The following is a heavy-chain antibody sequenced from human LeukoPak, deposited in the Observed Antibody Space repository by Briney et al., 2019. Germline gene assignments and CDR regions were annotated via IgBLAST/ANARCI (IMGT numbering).Heavy chain of an antibody. CDR1: RFTFRNNW. D-gene: IGHD6-19*01. Sequence: PGGSLRLSCAASRFTFRNNWMSWVRQAPGKGLEWVANIKQDGSEKNYVDSVKGRFIISRDNAKNSLYLQMNSLRAEDTAVYYCARETPDSSGWGWGQGTLVTVSS. V-gene: IGHV3-7*01. CDR3: ARETPDSSGWG. J-gene: IGHJ4*02. CDR2: IKQDGSEK.